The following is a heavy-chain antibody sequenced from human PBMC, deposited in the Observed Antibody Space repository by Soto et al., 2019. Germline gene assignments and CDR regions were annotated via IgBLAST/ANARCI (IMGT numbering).Heavy chain of an antibody. CDR2: IIPIFGTA. J-gene: IGHJ6*02. CDR3: AKTVAAHYYYGMDV. D-gene: IGHD2-15*01. CDR1: GYTFTSNG. V-gene: IGHV1-69*13. Sequence: GASVKVSCKASGYTFTSNGISWVRQDPGQGLEWMGGIIPIFGTANYAQKFQGRVTITADESTSTAYMELSSLRSEDTAVYYCAKTVAAHYYYGMDVWGQGTTVTVSS.